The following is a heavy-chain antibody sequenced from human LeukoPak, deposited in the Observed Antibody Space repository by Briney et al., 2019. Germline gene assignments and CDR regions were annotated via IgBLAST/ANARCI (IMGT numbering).Heavy chain of an antibody. J-gene: IGHJ4*02. Sequence: PGGSLRLSCAASGFTFSSYWVSWVRQAPGKGLEWVANIKQDGSEKYYVDSVKGRFTISRDNAKNSLYLQMNSLRAEDTAVYYCAAGIPPGRYFDYWGQGTLVTVSS. CDR3: AAGIPPGRYFDY. CDR1: GFTFSSYW. V-gene: IGHV3-7*01. CDR2: IKQDGSEK. D-gene: IGHD1-26*01.